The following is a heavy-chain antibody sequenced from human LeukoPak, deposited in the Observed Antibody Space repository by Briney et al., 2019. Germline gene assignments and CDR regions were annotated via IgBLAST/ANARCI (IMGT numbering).Heavy chain of an antibody. D-gene: IGHD1-26*01. V-gene: IGHV3-23*01. CDR2: ISGSGDNT. Sequence: PGGSLRPSCAASGFTFSGFAMSWVRRTPGKGLEWVSGISGSGDNTLYADSVKGRFTISRDNSKNTLYLEMNSLRAEDTAIYYCAKMKGHPLPKYYMDVWGQGTTVTVSS. CDR3: AKMKGHPLPKYYMDV. J-gene: IGHJ6*01. CDR1: GFTFSGFA.